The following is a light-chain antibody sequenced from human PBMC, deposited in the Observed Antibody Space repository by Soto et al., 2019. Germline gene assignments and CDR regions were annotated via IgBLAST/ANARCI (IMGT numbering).Light chain of an antibody. CDR3: SSYTSSSTYV. V-gene: IGLV2-14*01. J-gene: IGLJ1*01. Sequence: QSVLTQPASVSGSPGQSITISFTGTSSDVGGYNYVSWYQQHPGKAPKLMIYDVGNRPSGVSNRFSGSKSGNTASLTISGLQAEDEADYYCSSYTSSSTYVFGTGTKLTVL. CDR2: DVG. CDR1: SSDVGGYNY.